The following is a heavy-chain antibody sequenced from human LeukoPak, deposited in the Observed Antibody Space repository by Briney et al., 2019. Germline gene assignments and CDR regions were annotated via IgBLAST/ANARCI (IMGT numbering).Heavy chain of an antibody. V-gene: IGHV4-59*04. J-gene: IGHJ4*02. CDR2: IYDLGTT. Sequence: SETLSLTCTVSGGSISSYYWSWIRQPPGKGLEWIGSIYDLGTTYYNSSLKSRVTMSVDTSKKQFSLKLSSVTAADTAIYYCAGQLLGHYYGSGRYGYWGQGTLVTVSS. D-gene: IGHD3-10*01. CDR3: AGQLLGHYYGSGRYGY. CDR1: GGSISSYY.